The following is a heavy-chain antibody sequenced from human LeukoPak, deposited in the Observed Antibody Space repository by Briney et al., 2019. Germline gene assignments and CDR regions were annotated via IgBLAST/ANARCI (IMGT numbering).Heavy chain of an antibody. CDR3: ASTLGSSWYNDFDP. D-gene: IGHD6-13*01. CDR2: IYYSGST. V-gene: IGHV4-59*08. Sequence: PSETLSLTCTVSGGSISSYYWSWIRQPPGKGLEWIGYIYYSGSTNYNPSLKSRVTISVDTSKNQFSLKLSSVTAADTAVHYCASTLGSSWYNDFDPWGQGTLVTVSS. J-gene: IGHJ5*02. CDR1: GGSISSYY.